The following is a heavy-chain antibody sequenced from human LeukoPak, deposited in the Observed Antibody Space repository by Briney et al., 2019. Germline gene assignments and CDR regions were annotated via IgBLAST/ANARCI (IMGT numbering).Heavy chain of an antibody. V-gene: IGHV4-59*08. CDR3: ARSVRGEDY. Sequence: PSETLSLTCTVSGGSISSYYWSWIRQPPGKGLEWIGSIYHSGSTYYNPSLKSRVTISVDTSKNQFSLKLSSVTAADTAVYYCARSVRGEDYWGQGTLVTVSS. D-gene: IGHD3-10*01. J-gene: IGHJ4*02. CDR1: GGSISSYY. CDR2: IYHSGST.